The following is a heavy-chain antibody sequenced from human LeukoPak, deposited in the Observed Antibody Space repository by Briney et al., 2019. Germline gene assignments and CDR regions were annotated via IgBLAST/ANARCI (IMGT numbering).Heavy chain of an antibody. CDR1: GFTFSSYA. V-gene: IGHV3-23*01. Sequence: GGSLRLSCAASGFTFSSYAMSWVPQAPGKGLEWVSAISGSGGSTYYADSVKGRFTISRDNSKNTLYLQMNSLRAEDTAVYYCARALGPRLSSGYYESWGQGTLVTVSS. J-gene: IGHJ4*02. D-gene: IGHD3-22*01. CDR2: ISGSGGST. CDR3: ARALGPRLSSGYYES.